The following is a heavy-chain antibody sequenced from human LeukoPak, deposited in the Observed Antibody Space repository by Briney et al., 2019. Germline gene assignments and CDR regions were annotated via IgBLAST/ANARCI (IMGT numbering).Heavy chain of an antibody. J-gene: IGHJ4*02. Sequence: GGSLRLSCAASGFTVSSNYMSWVRQAPGKGLEWVSVIYSGGSTYYADSVKGRFTISRDNSKNTLYLQMNSLRVEDTAVYYCAKDSSSGYYYGYYFDYWGQGTLVTVSS. CDR1: GFTVSSNY. CDR3: AKDSSSGYYYGYYFDY. D-gene: IGHD3-22*01. CDR2: IYSGGST. V-gene: IGHV3-53*05.